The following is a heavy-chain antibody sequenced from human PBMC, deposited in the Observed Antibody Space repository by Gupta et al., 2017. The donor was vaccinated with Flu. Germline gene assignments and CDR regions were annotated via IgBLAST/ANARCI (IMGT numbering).Heavy chain of an antibody. CDR3: VGSPDGRGYYRYWSYWYFDL. CDR2: ISWNSGSI. J-gene: IGHJ2*01. V-gene: IGHV3-9*01. D-gene: IGHD3-3*01. Sequence: VRQAPGKGLEWVSGISWNSGSIGYADSVKGRFTISRDNAKNSLYLQMNSLRAEDTALYYCVGSPDGRGYYRYWSYWYFDLWGRGTLVTVSS.